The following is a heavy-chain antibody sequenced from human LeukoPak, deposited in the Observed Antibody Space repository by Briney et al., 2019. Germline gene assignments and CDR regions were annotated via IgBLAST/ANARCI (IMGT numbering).Heavy chain of an antibody. Sequence: GGSLTLSCEASGFTFSGNWMSWVRQAPGKGLEWVASINPDGSQKLYVDSVKGRLTISRENTKRSLYLQMNSLGAEDTAMYYCAKLLGTVTTYDSWGQGTRVTVSS. CDR2: INPDGSQK. D-gene: IGHD2/OR15-2a*01. J-gene: IGHJ4*02. CDR3: AKLLGTVTTYDS. CDR1: GFTFSGNW. V-gene: IGHV3-7*01.